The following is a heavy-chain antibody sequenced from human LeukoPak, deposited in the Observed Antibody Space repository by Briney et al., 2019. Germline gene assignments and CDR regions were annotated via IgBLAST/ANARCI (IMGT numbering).Heavy chain of an antibody. CDR3: AKGVRITFGGVTNPDAFGI. CDR1: GFTFSSYA. Sequence: PGGSLRPSCAASGFTFSSYAMSWVRQAPGEGLEWVSAISGSGGSTYYADSVKGRFTISRDNSKNTLYLQMNSLRAEDTAVYYCAKGVRITFGGVTNPDAFGIWGQGTMVTVSS. D-gene: IGHD3-16*01. V-gene: IGHV3-23*01. J-gene: IGHJ3*02. CDR2: ISGSGGST.